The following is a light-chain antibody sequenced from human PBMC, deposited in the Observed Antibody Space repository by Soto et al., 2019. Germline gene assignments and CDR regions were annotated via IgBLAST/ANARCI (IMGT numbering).Light chain of an antibody. Sequence: DIQMTQSPSFVSASVGDRVTVTCRASQDISSWLAWYQQKPGKAPKLLIYTTSTLGSGVPSRFSGSRSGTDFTLTISGLQPEDFASYYCQQANRFPITFGQGTRLEIK. CDR3: QQANRFPIT. CDR2: TTS. J-gene: IGKJ5*01. V-gene: IGKV1-12*01. CDR1: QDISSW.